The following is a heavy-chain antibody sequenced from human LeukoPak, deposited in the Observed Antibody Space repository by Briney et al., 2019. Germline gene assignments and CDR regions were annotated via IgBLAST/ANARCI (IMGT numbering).Heavy chain of an antibody. V-gene: IGHV1-18*01. J-gene: IGHJ4*02. CDR3: ARGPPFSSSAAGTQYFDY. D-gene: IGHD6-13*01. CDR1: GYTFTSYG. CDR2: ISAYNGNT. Sequence: GASVKVSCKASGYTFTSYGISWVRQAPGQGLEWMGWISAYNGNTNYAQKLQGRVTMTTDTSTSTAYMELRSLRSDDTAVYYCARGPPFSSSAAGTQYFDYWGQGTLVTVSS.